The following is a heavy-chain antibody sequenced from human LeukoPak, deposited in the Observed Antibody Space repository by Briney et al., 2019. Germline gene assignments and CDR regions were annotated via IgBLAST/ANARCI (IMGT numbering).Heavy chain of an antibody. D-gene: IGHD3-16*01. Sequence: GSVKVSCKASGYTLTGYYMHWVRQAPGQGLEWMGWINPNSGGTNYAQKFQGRVTMTRDTSISTAYMELSRLRSDDTAVYYCARENYGGSRAFDYWGQGTLVTVSS. CDR1: GYTLTGYY. J-gene: IGHJ4*02. V-gene: IGHV1-2*02. CDR2: INPNSGGT. CDR3: ARENYGGSRAFDY.